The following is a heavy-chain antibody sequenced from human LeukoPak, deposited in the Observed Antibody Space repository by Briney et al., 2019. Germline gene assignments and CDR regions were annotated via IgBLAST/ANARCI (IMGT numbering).Heavy chain of an antibody. D-gene: IGHD1-14*01. V-gene: IGHV3-21*01. CDR1: GLIFTKYY. CDR3: AKLWYGIDY. J-gene: IGHJ4*02. CDR2: ITSNGDHM. Sequence: GGSLRLSCAASGLIFTKYYMNWVRQAPGKGLEWVSSITSNGDHMYYADSVKGRFTISRDDSKNTLYLQMNSLRAEDTAVYYCAKLWYGIDYWGQGTLVTVSS.